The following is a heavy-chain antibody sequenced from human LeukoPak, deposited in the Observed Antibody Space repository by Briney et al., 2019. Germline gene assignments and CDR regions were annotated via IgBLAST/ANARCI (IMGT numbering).Heavy chain of an antibody. CDR3: ATFFDFWFGP. CDR1: GVSVSSGSYF. CDR2: IYHDGST. D-gene: IGHD5/OR15-5a*01. J-gene: IGHJ5*02. V-gene: IGHV4-61*01. Sequence: SETLSLTCIVSGVSVSSGSYFWSWIRQPPGEGPQWIGYIYHDGSTNYGPSLRSRVSISVDTSKNQFSLKLSSVTTAETAVYFCATFFDFWFGPWGEGTQVTVSS.